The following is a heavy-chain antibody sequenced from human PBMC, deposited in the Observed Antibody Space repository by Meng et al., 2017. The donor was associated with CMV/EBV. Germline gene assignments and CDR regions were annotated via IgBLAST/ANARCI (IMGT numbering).Heavy chain of an antibody. CDR2: ISGSGGRT. J-gene: IGHJ4*02. Sequence: SGLTFSSYAMSWVRQAPGKGLEWVSAISGSGGRTYYADSVKGRFTISRDNSKNTLYLQMNSLRAEDTAVYYCARPSKSVGSSPGDYWGQGTLVTVSS. D-gene: IGHD6-6*01. CDR3: ARPSKSVGSSPGDY. V-gene: IGHV3-23*01. CDR1: GLTFSSYA.